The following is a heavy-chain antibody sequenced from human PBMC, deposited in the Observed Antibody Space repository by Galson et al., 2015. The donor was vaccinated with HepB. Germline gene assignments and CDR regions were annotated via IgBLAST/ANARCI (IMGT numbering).Heavy chain of an antibody. CDR2: ISYDGSNK. V-gene: IGHV3-30-3*01. CDR3: ARDRNEWELLGGAFDI. D-gene: IGHD1-26*01. J-gene: IGHJ3*02. Sequence: SLRLSCAASGFTFSSYAMHWVRQAPGKGLEWVAVISYDGSNKYYADSVKGRFTISRDNSKNTLYLQMNGLRAEDTAVYYCARDRNEWELLGGAFDIWGQGTMVTVSS. CDR1: GFTFSSYA.